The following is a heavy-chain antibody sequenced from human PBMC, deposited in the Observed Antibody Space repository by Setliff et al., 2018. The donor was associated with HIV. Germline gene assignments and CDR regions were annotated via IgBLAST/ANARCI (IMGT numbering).Heavy chain of an antibody. V-gene: IGHV4-61*03. CDR1: GGSISSGSYY. D-gene: IGHD2-2*01. CDR2: IFHTGST. CDR3: ARLMPNWDYFDY. J-gene: IGHJ4*02. Sequence: SETLSLTCTVSGGSISSGSYYWSWIRQSPGKGLEWIGEIFHTGSTNYNPSLKSRVTISVDTSKNHFSLNVSSLTAADTALYFCARLMPNWDYFDYWGQGTQVTVSS.